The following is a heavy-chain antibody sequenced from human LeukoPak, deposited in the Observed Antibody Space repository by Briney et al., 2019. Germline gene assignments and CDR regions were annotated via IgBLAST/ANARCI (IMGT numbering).Heavy chain of an antibody. D-gene: IGHD1-20*01. CDR2: ISSGSSYI. V-gene: IGHV3-21*01. CDR1: GFTFSSYS. J-gene: IGHJ4*02. Sequence: KPGGSLRLSCAASGFTFSSYSMNWVRQAPGKGLEWVSSISSGSSYIFYADSVKGRFTISRDNAKNSLYLQMNSLRAEDTAVYYCARVQNNYYFDYWGQGTLVTVSS. CDR3: ARVQNNYYFDY.